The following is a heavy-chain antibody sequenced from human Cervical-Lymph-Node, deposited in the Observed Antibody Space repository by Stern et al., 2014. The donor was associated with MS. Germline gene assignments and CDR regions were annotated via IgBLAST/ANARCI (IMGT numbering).Heavy chain of an antibody. CDR1: GGTFSDYA. Sequence: QVQLVQSGAEVTKPGSSVKVSCKASGGTFSDYAISWVRQAPGQGLECMGGVIPIFGSTDYAQSFQGRVTITADESTTTAYMDLSSLRSEDTAVYYCARGAYCGGDCYWGWFDSWGQGTLVTVSS. CDR3: ARGAYCGGDCYWGWFDS. D-gene: IGHD2-21*02. V-gene: IGHV1-69*01. CDR2: VIPIFGST. J-gene: IGHJ5*01.